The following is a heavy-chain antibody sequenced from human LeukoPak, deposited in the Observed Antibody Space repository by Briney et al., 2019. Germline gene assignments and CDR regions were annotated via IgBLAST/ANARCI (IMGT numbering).Heavy chain of an antibody. CDR3: ATRNRGYSYGYWFDP. Sequence: ASVKVSCKVSGYTLTELSMHWVRQAPGKGLEWMGGFDPEDGETIYAQKFQGRVTMTEDTSTDTAYMELSGLRSEDTAVYYCATRNRGYSYGYWFDPWGQGTLVTVSS. D-gene: IGHD5-18*01. CDR1: GYTLTELS. J-gene: IGHJ5*02. CDR2: FDPEDGET. V-gene: IGHV1-24*01.